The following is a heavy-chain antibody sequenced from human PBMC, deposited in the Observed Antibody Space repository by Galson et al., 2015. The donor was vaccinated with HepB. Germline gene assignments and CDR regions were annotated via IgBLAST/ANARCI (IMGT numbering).Heavy chain of an antibody. CDR3: AQDRWNPLLYSSSSVYYYYGMDV. V-gene: IGHV4-34*01. CDR2: INHSGST. J-gene: IGHJ6*02. Sequence: LSLTCGVYGGSFSGYYWSWIRQPPGKGLEWIGEINHSGSTNYNPSLKSRVTMSVDTSKNQFSLKLSSVTAADTAVYYCAQDRWNPLLYSSSSVYYYYGMDVWGQGTTVTVSS. CDR1: GGSFSGYY. D-gene: IGHD6-6*01.